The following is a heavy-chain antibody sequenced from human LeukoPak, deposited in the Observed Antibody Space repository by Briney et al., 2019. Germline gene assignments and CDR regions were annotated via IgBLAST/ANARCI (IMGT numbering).Heavy chain of an antibody. CDR2: IYYSGST. CDR1: GGSISSYY. CDR3: ARDRVVVAVWDYYYYGMDV. J-gene: IGHJ6*02. D-gene: IGHD2-15*01. V-gene: IGHV4-59*01. Sequence: SETLSLTCTVSGGSISSYYWSWIRQPPGKGLEWIGYIYYSGSTNYNPSLKSRVTISVDTSKNQFSLKLSSVTAADTAVYYCARDRVVVAVWDYYYYGMDVWGQGTTVTVSS.